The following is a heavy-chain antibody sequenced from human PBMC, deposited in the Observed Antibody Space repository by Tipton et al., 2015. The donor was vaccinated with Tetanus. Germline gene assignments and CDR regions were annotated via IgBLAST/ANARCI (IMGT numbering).Heavy chain of an antibody. D-gene: IGHD3-16*01. V-gene: IGHV4-30-4*01. Sequence: TLSLTCTVSGASFSSGDYYWSWIRKPPGKDLEWIGYIYQTGTTYYNPSLKGRVTISMDRSNTQFSLRLDSLTAADTAIYYCARALKQGANWFDPWGQGTLVTVSS. CDR1: GASFSSGDYY. CDR2: IYQTGTT. CDR3: ARALKQGANWFDP. J-gene: IGHJ5*02.